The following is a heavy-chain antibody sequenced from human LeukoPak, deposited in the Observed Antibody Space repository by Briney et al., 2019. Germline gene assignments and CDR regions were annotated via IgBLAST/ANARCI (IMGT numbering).Heavy chain of an antibody. CDR3: ARHPYSGGYHFDY. CDR1: GYTFTGYY. V-gene: IGHV1-2*02. Sequence: ASVTVSCKASGYTFTGYYMHWVRQAPGQGLEWMGWINPNSGGTNSAQKFQGRVTMTRDTSISTAYMELSRLTSDDTGVYYCARHPYSGGYHFDYWGQGTLDSVSS. J-gene: IGHJ4*02. D-gene: IGHD1-26*01. CDR2: INPNSGGT.